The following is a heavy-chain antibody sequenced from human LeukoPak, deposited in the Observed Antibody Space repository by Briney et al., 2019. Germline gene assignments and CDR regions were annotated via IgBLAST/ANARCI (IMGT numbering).Heavy chain of an antibody. CDR2: IYYSGST. V-gene: IGHV4-39*07. J-gene: IGHJ6*03. D-gene: IGHD3-10*01. CDR1: GGSISSSSYY. Sequence: SETLSLTCTVSGGSISSSSYYWGWIRQPPGKGLEWIGSIYYSGSTYYNPSLKSRVTISVDTSKNQFSLKLSSVTAADTAVYYCARLSIAGFGELFRVHYYYYMDVWGKGTTVTISS. CDR3: ARLSIAGFGELFRVHYYYYMDV.